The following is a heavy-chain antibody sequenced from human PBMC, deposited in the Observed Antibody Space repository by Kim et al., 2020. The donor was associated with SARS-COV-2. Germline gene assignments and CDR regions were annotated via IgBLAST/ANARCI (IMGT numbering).Heavy chain of an antibody. Sequence: SETLSLTCAVSGGSISSSNWWSWVRQPPGKGLEWIGEIYHSGSTNYNPSLKSRVTISVDKSKNQFSLKLSSVTAADTAVYYCASGLLWFGELLRYYFDYWGQGTLVTVSS. D-gene: IGHD3-10*01. V-gene: IGHV4-4*02. CDR3: ASGLLWFGELLRYYFDY. CDR2: IYHSGST. J-gene: IGHJ4*02. CDR1: GGSISSSNW.